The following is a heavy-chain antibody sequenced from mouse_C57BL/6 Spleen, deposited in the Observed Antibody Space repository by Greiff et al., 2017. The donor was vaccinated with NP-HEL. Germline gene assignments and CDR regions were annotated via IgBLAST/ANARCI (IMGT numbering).Heavy chain of an antibody. CDR1: GFNIKDYY. V-gene: IGHV14-2*01. Sequence: VQLQQSGAELVKPGASVKLSCTASGFNIKDYYMHWVKQRTEQGLEWIGRIDPEDGETKYAPKFQSKATITADTSSNTAYLQLSSLTSEDTAVYYCARAGSNYFFAYWGQGTLVTVSA. CDR2: IDPEDGET. CDR3: ARAGSNYFFAY. J-gene: IGHJ3*01. D-gene: IGHD2-5*01.